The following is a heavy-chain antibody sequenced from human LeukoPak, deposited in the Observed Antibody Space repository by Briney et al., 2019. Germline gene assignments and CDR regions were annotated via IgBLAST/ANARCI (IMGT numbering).Heavy chain of an antibody. Sequence: PGGSLRLSCAASGFTFSNYAIHWVRLAPGRGLEWVAAISYDGNSQHYGAPVKGRFTISRDNSKNTVYLQINTLRTDDAAIYYCAKPYPILTTSAVLDNWGQGTLVTVSS. CDR3: AKPYPILTTSAVLDN. D-gene: IGHD2-21*01. CDR2: ISYDGNSQ. CDR1: GFTFSNYA. J-gene: IGHJ4*02. V-gene: IGHV3-30*18.